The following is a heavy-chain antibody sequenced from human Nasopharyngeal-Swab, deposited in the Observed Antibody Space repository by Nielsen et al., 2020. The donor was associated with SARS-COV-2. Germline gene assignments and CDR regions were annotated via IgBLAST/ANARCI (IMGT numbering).Heavy chain of an antibody. D-gene: IGHD2-21*01. CDR1: GYSFTGYY. CDR2: INPDTGAT. J-gene: IGHJ6*02. CDR3: ARVWRDYYGLDV. V-gene: IGHV1-2*02. Sequence: ASVKVSCKASGYSFTGYYLHWVRQAPGQGLEWMGWINPDTGATNCAEKFQGRVTMTSDMALSTAYMEMSRLRSDDTAVYYCARVWRDYYGLDVWGQGTTVTVSS.